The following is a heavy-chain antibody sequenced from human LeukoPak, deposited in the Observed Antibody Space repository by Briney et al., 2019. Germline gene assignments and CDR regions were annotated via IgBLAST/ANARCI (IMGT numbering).Heavy chain of an antibody. Sequence: SVKVSCKASGGTFSSYAISWMRQAPGQGLEWMGGIIPIFGTANYAQKFQGRVTITADKSTSTAYMELSSLRSEDTAVYYCASGNIVVVPAAGVDNWFDPWGQGTLVTVSS. D-gene: IGHD2-2*01. J-gene: IGHJ5*02. CDR2: IIPIFGTA. CDR1: GGTFSSYA. V-gene: IGHV1-69*06. CDR3: ASGNIVVVPAAGVDNWFDP.